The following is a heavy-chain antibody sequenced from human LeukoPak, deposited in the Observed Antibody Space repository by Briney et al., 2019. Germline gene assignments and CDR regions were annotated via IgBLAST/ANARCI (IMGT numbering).Heavy chain of an antibody. CDR3: ARDGASVGYSSCWYVGDFDY. CDR2: ISYDGSNK. CDR1: GFTFSSYA. V-gene: IGHV3-30*04. D-gene: IGHD6-19*01. J-gene: IGHJ4*02. Sequence: GRSLRLFCAASGFTFSSYAMHWVRQAPGKGLVWVAVISYDGSNKYYAESVKGRFTISRDNSKNTLYLQMNSLRAEDTAVYYCARDGASVGYSSCWYVGDFDYWGQGTLVTVSS.